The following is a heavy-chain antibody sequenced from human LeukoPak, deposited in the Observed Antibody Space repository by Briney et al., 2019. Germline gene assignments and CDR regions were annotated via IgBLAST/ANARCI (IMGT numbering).Heavy chain of an antibody. Sequence: TGGSLRLSCAASGFTFSNAWMSWVRQAPGKGLEWVGRIKSKTDGGTTDYAAPVKGRFTISRDDSKNTLYLQMNSLKTEDTAVYYCTTDSSMAVAGANGEDFDYWGQGTLVTVSS. J-gene: IGHJ4*02. CDR1: GFTFSNAW. V-gene: IGHV3-15*01. CDR2: IKSKTDGGTT. D-gene: IGHD6-19*01. CDR3: TTDSSMAVAGANGEDFDY.